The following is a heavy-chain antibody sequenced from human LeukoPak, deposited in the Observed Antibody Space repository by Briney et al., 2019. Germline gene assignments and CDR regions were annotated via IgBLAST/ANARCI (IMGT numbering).Heavy chain of an antibody. CDR3: ARGGAMVSDAFDI. CDR1: GGSISSGDRY. CDR2: ISSSSSYI. Sequence: ETLSLTCTVSGGSISSGDRYWSWVRQAPGKGLEWVSSISSSSSYIYYADSVKGRFTISRDNAKNSLYLQMNSLRAEDTAVYYCARGGAMVSDAFDIWGQGTMVTVSS. D-gene: IGHD5-18*01. V-gene: IGHV3-21*01. J-gene: IGHJ3*02.